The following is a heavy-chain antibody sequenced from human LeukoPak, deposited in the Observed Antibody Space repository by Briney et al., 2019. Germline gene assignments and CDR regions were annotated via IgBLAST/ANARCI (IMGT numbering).Heavy chain of an antibody. J-gene: IGHJ5*02. Sequence: GGSLRLSCAASGFTFSSYAMSWVRQAPGKGLEWVSAISGSGGSTSYAQKFQGRVTMTRDTSTSTVYMELSSLRSEDTAVYYCARDPTRTGYSHHTTLYNWFDPWGQGTLVTVSS. V-gene: IGHV3-23*01. D-gene: IGHD5-18*01. CDR1: GFTFSSYA. CDR2: ISGSGGST. CDR3: ARDPTRTGYSHHTTLYNWFDP.